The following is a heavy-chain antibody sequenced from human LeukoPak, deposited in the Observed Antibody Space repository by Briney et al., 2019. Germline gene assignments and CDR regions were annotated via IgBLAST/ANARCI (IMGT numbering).Heavy chain of an antibody. CDR3: AKSPPRFGSGWNEKFEKVSYYFDY. Sequence: PGGSPRLSCTASGFTFGDYAMSWFRQAPGKGLEWVSLIYSGGSTYYADSVKGRFTISRDNSKNTLYLQMNSLRAEDTAVYYCAKSPPRFGSGWNEKFEKVSYYFDYWGQGTLVTVSS. V-gene: IGHV3-23*03. CDR1: GFTFGDYA. J-gene: IGHJ4*02. CDR2: IYSGGST. D-gene: IGHD6-19*01.